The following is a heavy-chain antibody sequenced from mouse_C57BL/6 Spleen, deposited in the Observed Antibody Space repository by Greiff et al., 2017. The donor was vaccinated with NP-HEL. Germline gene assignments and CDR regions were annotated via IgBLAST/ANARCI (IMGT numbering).Heavy chain of an antibody. CDR1: GYTFTDYY. D-gene: IGHD2-1*01. CDR2: INPNNGGT. Sequence: VQLQQSGPELVKPGASVKISCKASGYTFTDYYMNWVKQSHGKSLEWIGDINPNNGGTSYNQKFKGKATLTVDKSSSTAYMELRSLTSEDSAVYYCARLGGNFAYWGQGTLVTVSA. V-gene: IGHV1-26*01. CDR3: ARLGGNFAY. J-gene: IGHJ3*01.